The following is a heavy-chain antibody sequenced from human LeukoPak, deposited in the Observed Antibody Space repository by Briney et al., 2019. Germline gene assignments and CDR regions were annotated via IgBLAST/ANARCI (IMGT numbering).Heavy chain of an antibody. CDR1: GFTFSRYW. J-gene: IGHJ4*02. D-gene: IGHD2-2*01. CDR3: ASTACSTGCYAGEGFDY. V-gene: IGHV3-74*01. CDR2: INADGSTT. Sequence: PGGSLRLSCAASGFTFSRYWMHWVRQAPGKGLVWVSHINADGSTTSYADSVKGRFTISRDNAKNTLYLQMNGLRAEDTAVYYCASTACSTGCYAGEGFDYWGQGTLVTVSS.